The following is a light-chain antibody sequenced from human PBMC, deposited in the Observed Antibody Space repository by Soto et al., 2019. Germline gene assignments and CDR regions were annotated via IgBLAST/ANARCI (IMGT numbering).Light chain of an antibody. CDR1: QDIHIY. V-gene: IGKV1-33*01. CDR3: QQYDILPIT. Sequence: DIQITQSPSSLFVSVWDRVTITCQATQDIHIYLNWYQQKPGKAPNLLIYDASNLEIGVPSRFSGSGSGTHFTFTISSLQTEDIGTYYCQQYDILPITFGRGTRLEIK. J-gene: IGKJ5*01. CDR2: DAS.